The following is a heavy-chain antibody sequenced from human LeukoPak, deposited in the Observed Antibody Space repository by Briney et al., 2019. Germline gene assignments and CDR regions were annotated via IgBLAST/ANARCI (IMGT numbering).Heavy chain of an antibody. CDR3: ARHSAKARFSAFDF. Sequence: GEAPKISCKASGYTLALFWIAWGRPIARKGLGWMGVIYPGDSDTRYSPSFQGQVTISADKSSSTAYLYWNSLKTSDTAIYFCARHSAKARFSAFDFWGQGTVVTVSS. CDR1: GYTLALFW. D-gene: IGHD6-6*01. J-gene: IGHJ3*01. V-gene: IGHV5-51*01. CDR2: IYPGDSDT.